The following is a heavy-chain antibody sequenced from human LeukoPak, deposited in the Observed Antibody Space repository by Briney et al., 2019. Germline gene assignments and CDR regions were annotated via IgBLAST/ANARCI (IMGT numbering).Heavy chain of an antibody. J-gene: IGHJ6*03. CDR2: IYYSGST. CDR1: GGSISSYY. D-gene: IGHD3-10*01. V-gene: IGHV4-59*01. CDR3: AKDYRYYGSGSHMDV. Sequence: SETLSLTCTVSGGSISSYYWSWIRQPPGKGLEWIGYIYYSGSTNYNPSLKSRVTISVDTSKNQFSLKLSSVTAADTAVYYCAKDYRYYGSGSHMDVWGKGTTVTISS.